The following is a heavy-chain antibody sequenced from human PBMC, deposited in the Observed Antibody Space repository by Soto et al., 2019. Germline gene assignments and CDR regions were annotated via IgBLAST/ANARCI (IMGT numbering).Heavy chain of an antibody. V-gene: IGHV1-18*01. Sequence: PGASVKVSCKASGYTFTSYGISWVRQAPGQGLEWMGWISAYNGNTNFAQKLQGRVSLTTDTSSTTAYMELRSLTSDDTAVYYCARDLVPGYTGFSDYWGQGTLVTVSS. CDR3: ARDLVPGYTGFSDY. CDR1: GYTFTSYG. J-gene: IGHJ4*02. D-gene: IGHD5-12*01. CDR2: ISAYNGNT.